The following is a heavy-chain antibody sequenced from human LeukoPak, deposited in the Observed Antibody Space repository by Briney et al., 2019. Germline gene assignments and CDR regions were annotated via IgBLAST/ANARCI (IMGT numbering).Heavy chain of an antibody. CDR2: INPNSGDT. Sequence: GASVKVSCKASGYTSTGYSLHWVRQAPAQGLEWMGWINPNSGDTKYAQKFQGRVTMTRDTAISTAYMEVSRLRSDDTAVYYCARLAITGTMEPPLDYWGQGILVTVSS. D-gene: IGHD1-20*01. V-gene: IGHV1-2*02. CDR3: ARLAITGTMEPPLDY. J-gene: IGHJ4*02. CDR1: GYTSTGYS.